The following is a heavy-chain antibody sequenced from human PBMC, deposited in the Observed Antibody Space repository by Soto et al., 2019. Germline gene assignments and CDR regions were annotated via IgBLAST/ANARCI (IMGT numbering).Heavy chain of an antibody. D-gene: IGHD3-10*01. CDR3: AAGYYYGSGSYNFDY. CDR1: GFTFPSTA. V-gene: IGHV1-58*02. J-gene: IGHJ4*02. CDR2: IVVGSGNT. Sequence: QMQLVQSGPEVKKPGTSVKVSCKASGFTFPSTAMQWVRQARGQRLEWIGWIVVGSGNTNYAQKFQERVTITRDMSTSTAYMELSSLRSEDTAVYYCAAGYYYGSGSYNFDYWGQVTLVTVSS.